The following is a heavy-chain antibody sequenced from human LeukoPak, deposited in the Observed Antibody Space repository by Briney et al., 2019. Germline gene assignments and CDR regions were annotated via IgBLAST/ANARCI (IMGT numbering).Heavy chain of an antibody. Sequence: PSETLSLTCTVSGGSISSSSYYWGWIRQPPGKGLEWIGRIYYSGSTYYNPSLKSRVTISVDTSKNQFSLKLSSVTAADTAVYYCARQNGNDFSSGRYFDYWGQGTLVTVSS. V-gene: IGHV4-39*01. J-gene: IGHJ4*02. CDR3: ARQNGNDFSSGRYFDY. CDR2: IYYSGST. CDR1: GGSISSSSYY. D-gene: IGHD3-3*01.